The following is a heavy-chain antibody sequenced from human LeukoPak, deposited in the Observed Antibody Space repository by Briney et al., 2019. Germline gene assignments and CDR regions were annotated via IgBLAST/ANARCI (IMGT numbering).Heavy chain of an antibody. Sequence: GGSLRLSCAASGFTFSSYGMHWVRQAPGKGLEWVAVISYDGTKKYYADSVKGRFTISRDNSKNTLFMQMNSLRAEDTAVYYCASLSGYSYGVDYWGQGTLVTVSS. CDR3: ASLSGYSYGVDY. CDR2: ISYDGTKK. D-gene: IGHD5-18*01. V-gene: IGHV3-30*03. CDR1: GFTFSSYG. J-gene: IGHJ4*02.